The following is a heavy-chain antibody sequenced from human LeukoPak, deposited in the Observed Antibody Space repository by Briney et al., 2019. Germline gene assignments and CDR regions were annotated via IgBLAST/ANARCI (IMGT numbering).Heavy chain of an antibody. J-gene: IGHJ6*03. V-gene: IGHV4-38-2*01. D-gene: IGHD3-3*02. CDR2: IYHSGST. Sequence: SETLSLTCAVSGYSISSGYYWGWIRQPPGKGLEWIGTIYHSGSTYYNPSLKSRVTISVDTSNNHCSLKLSSVTAADTAVYYRARHLGTSSLTRYYYYMDVWGKGTTVTVSS. CDR1: GYSISSGYY. CDR3: ARHLGTSSLTRYYYYMDV.